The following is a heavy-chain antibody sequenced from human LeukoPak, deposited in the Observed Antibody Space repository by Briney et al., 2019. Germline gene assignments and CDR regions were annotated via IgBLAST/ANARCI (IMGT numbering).Heavy chain of an antibody. D-gene: IGHD6-13*01. CDR2: IYYSGST. CDR3: ARHWETSSWYVDY. V-gene: IGHV4-59*08. J-gene: IGHJ4*02. CDR1: GGSISTYY. Sequence: SETLSLTCTVSGGSISTYYWSWIRQPPGKGLEWIAYIYYSGSTNYNPSLKSRVTISVDTYKNQLSLKLSSVTAADTAVYYCARHWETSSWYVDYWGQGTLVTVSS.